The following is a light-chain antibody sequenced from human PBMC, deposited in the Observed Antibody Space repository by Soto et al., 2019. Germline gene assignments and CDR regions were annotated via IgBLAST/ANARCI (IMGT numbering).Light chain of an antibody. CDR1: STDVGEYNY. Sequence: QAVLTQPPSASGSPGQSVTISCTGTSTDVGEYNYVSWYQHHPGKAPKLLIYEVFRRPSGVPDRFSGSKSGNTASLTVSGLQAEDEADYYCSSYAGRDSWRFGGGTKVTVL. CDR2: EVF. V-gene: IGLV2-8*01. J-gene: IGLJ3*02. CDR3: SSYAGRDSWR.